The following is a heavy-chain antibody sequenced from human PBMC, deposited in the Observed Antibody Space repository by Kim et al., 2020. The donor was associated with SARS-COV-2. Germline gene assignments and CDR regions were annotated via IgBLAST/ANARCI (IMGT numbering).Heavy chain of an antibody. Sequence: GGSLRLSCAASGFTFSSYAMSWVRQAPGKGLEWVSAISGSGGSTYYADSVKGRFTISRDNSKNTLYLQMNSLRAEDTAVYYCAKYLLYYDSSGYYGDYWGQGTLVTVSS. CDR1: GFTFSSYA. V-gene: IGHV3-23*01. J-gene: IGHJ4*02. CDR2: ISGSGGST. CDR3: AKYLLYYDSSGYYGDY. D-gene: IGHD3-22*01.